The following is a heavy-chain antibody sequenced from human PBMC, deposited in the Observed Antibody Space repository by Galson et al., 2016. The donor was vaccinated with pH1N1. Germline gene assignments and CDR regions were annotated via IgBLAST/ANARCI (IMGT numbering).Heavy chain of an antibody. CDR2: IYYIGST. CDR3: ARNAWDGSGLNYFDS. D-gene: IGHD3-22*01. Sequence: TLSLTCSVFGASVRSGGQYWTWIRQVPGKGLEWIGFIYYIGSTGYNPSLKSRVSMSLDMSKKQFSLNLRSMTAADTAVYYCARNAWDGSGLNYFDSWGQGILVSVSS. V-gene: IGHV4-31*03. CDR1: GASVRSGGQY. J-gene: IGHJ5*01.